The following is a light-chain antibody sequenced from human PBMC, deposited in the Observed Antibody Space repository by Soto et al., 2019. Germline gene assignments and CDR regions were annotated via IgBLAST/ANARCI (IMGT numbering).Light chain of an antibody. J-gene: IGLJ1*01. CDR3: SSYTTSNTRQIV. Sequence: QSALTQPASVSGSPGQSIAISCTEVRTDVADGYDYVSWYQQHPGQAPQLIIYDVSNRPSGVSDRFSGSKSGNTASLTISGLQPEDEADYYCSSYTTSNTRQIVFGTGTKVTVL. V-gene: IGLV2-14*03. CDR1: RTDVADGYDY. CDR2: DVS.